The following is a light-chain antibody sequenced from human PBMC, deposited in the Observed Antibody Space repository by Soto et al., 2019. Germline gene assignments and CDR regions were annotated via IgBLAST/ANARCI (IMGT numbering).Light chain of an antibody. V-gene: IGKV1-5*03. J-gene: IGKJ1*01. CDR3: QPYSTGWT. CDR2: EAS. CDR1: KTISRG. Sequence: DIPMTQYTSTLSGSVGDRVTITCRASKTISRGLAWYKQKPGKAPSLMIYEASGLESGVPSRFSGSGSGTEFSLTISSLQHDDSATYYSQPYSTGWTFGQGTNVDIK.